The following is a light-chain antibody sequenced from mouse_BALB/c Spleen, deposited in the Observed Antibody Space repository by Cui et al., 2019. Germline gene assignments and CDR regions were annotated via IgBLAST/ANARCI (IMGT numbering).Light chain of an antibody. CDR2: STS. CDR1: SCVIC. CDR3: HQWSSYQWT. Sequence: QIVLTQFPAIMSASLVEEITLTCSASSCVICMHWYQQKSCTSPKLLIYSTSNLASCVPSRCSGGGSGTFYSLTISSGVADDAADYYCHQWSSYQWTFGGGTKLEIK. V-gene: IGKV4-80*01. J-gene: IGKJ1*01.